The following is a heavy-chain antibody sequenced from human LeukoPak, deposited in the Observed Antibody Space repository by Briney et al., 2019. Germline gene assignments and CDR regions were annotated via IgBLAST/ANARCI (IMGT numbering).Heavy chain of an antibody. J-gene: IGHJ6*02. CDR2: MNPNSGNT. V-gene: IGHV1-8*01. CDR3: ASNPRRSAEYYYYGMDV. CDR1: GYTFTSYD. Sequence: ASVKVSCKASGYTFTSYDINWVRQATGQGLEWMGWMNPNSGNTGYAQKFQGRVTMTRNTSISTAYMELSSLRSEDTAVYYCASNPRRSAEYYYYGMDVWGQGTTVTVSS. D-gene: IGHD3-3*01.